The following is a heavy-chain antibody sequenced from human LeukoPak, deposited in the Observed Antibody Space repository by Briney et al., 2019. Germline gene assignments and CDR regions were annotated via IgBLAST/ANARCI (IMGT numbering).Heavy chain of an antibody. CDR2: IYYRGST. D-gene: IGHD3-10*01. CDR3: ARDETMVRGLISRRFGY. Sequence: PSETLSLTCTVSGGSISSSSYYWGWLRQPPGRGLEWIGRIYYRGSTYYNPSLKSRVTISVDTSKNQFSLKLSSVTAADTAVYYCARDETMVRGLISRRFGYWGQGTLVTVSS. CDR1: GGSISSSSYY. J-gene: IGHJ4*02. V-gene: IGHV4-39*07.